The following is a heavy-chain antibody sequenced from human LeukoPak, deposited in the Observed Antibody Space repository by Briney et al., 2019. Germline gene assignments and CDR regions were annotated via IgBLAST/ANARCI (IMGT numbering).Heavy chain of an antibody. V-gene: IGHV5-51*01. D-gene: IGHD1-26*01. J-gene: IGHJ4*02. CDR1: GYKFSNYW. CDR3: ARRLTTNFDF. Sequence: GESLKISCKASGYKFSNYWIAWVRQMPGKGLEWMGTIYPDDSDARYSPSFQGQVTLSVDKSVTTAYLQWSSLKASDTAIYYCARRLTTNFDFWGQGTLVTVSS. CDR2: IYPDDSDA.